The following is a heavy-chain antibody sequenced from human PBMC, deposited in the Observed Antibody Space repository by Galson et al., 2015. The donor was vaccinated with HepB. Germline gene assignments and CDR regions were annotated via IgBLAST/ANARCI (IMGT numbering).Heavy chain of an antibody. J-gene: IGHJ4*02. CDR1: GFTFSGSG. Sequence: SLRLSCAASGFTFSGSGIHWVRLASGKGLEWVGRIRNRANNYATAYAASVRGRFTVSRDDSKNTAYLQMNSLRAEDTAVYYCAKDSHYDSTGYYGSTIDYWGQGTLVTVSS. CDR2: IRNRANNYAT. D-gene: IGHD3-22*01. V-gene: IGHV3-73*01. CDR3: AKDSHYDSTGYYGSTIDY.